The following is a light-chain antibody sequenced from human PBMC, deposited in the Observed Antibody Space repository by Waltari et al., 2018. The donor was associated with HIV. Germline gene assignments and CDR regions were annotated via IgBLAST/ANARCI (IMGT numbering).Light chain of an antibody. CDR1: QGISSA. V-gene: IGKV1D-13*01. CDR3: QQFNNYPLLT. Sequence: AIQLTQSPSSLSASVGDRVTITCRASQGISSALAWYQQKPGKAPKLLIYDASSLESGVPSRFSGSGSGTDFTLTISSLQHEDFATYYCQQFNNYPLLTFGGGTKVEIK. J-gene: IGKJ4*01. CDR2: DAS.